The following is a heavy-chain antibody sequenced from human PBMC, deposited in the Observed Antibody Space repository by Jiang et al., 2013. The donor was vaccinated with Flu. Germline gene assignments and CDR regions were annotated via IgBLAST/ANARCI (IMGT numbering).Heavy chain of an antibody. CDR2: IYHSGST. Sequence: SLTCAVSGYSISSGYYWGWIRQPPGKGLEWIGSIYHSGSTYYNPSLKSRVTISVDTSKNQFSLKLSSVTAADTAVYYCARQKGAATNHWYFDLWGRGTLVTVSS. D-gene: IGHD5-12*01. CDR3: ARQKGAATNHWYFDL. CDR1: GYSISSGYY. V-gene: IGHV4-38-2*01. J-gene: IGHJ2*01.